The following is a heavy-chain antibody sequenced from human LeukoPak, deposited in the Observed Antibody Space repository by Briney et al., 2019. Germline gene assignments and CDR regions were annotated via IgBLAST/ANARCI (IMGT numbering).Heavy chain of an antibody. J-gene: IGHJ4*02. Sequence: GRSLRLSCAASGFTFSSYGMHWVRQAPGKGLEWVAVIWYDGSNKYYVDSVKGRFTISRDNSKNTLYLQMNSLRAEDTAVYYCAKDGDYYDSRGNQGFDYWGQGTLVTVSS. CDR1: GFTFSSYG. D-gene: IGHD3-22*01. CDR2: IWYDGSNK. CDR3: AKDGDYYDSRGNQGFDY. V-gene: IGHV3-33*06.